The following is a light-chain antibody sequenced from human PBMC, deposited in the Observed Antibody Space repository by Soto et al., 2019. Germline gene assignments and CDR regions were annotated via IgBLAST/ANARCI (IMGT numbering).Light chain of an antibody. V-gene: IGLV2-14*01. Sequence: QSALAQPASVSGSPGLSIAISCTGTSSDVGGYNSVSWYQQHPGKAPKLMIYDVSNRPSGVSNRFSGSKSGNTASLTISGLQAEDEGDYYCSSYTTGGSYVFGXGTKVTVL. CDR3: SSYTTGGSYV. CDR1: SSDVGGYNS. J-gene: IGLJ1*01. CDR2: DVS.